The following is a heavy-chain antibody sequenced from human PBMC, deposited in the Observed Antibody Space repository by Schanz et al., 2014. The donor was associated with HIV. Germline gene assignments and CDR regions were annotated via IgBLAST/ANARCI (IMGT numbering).Heavy chain of an antibody. V-gene: IGHV1-2*02. CDR3: ARGRETVTTYFDF. Sequence: QVQLVQSGAAVKKPGASVKVSCKASGYTFTGYYMHWVRQAPGQGLEWMGWINPNSGGTNYAQNLQGRVTMTTDTSTSTAYMELRSLRSEDTAVYYCARGRETVTTYFDFWGQGTLVTVSS. J-gene: IGHJ4*02. CDR1: GYTFTGYY. D-gene: IGHD4-17*01. CDR2: INPNSGGT.